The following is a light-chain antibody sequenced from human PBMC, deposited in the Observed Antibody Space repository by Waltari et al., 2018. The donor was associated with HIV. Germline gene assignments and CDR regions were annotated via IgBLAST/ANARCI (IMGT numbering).Light chain of an antibody. V-gene: IGLV9-49*01. CDR3: GADHGSGSNFVVV. J-gene: IGLJ2*01. CDR1: SGYSNYK. CDR2: VGTGGIVG. Sequence: QPVLTQPPSASASLGASVTLTCTLSSGYSNYKVAWYPQRPGKGPRFVMRVGTGGIVGSKGDGIPDRFSVLGSGLNRYLTIKNIQEEDESDYHCGADHGSGSNFVVVFGGGTKLTVL.